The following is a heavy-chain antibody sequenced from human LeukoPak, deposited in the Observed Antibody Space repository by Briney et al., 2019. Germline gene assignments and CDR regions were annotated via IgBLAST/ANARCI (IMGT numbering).Heavy chain of an antibody. V-gene: IGHV1-2*02. CDR2: INPNSGGT. CDR1: GCTFTGYY. J-gene: IGHJ2*01. Sequence: ASVKVSCKASGCTFTGYYMHWVRQAPGQGLEWMGWINPNSGGTNYAQKFQGRVTMTRDTSISTAYMELSRLRSDDTAVYYCARPAASTGLGIRFWYFDLWGRGTLVTVSS. CDR3: ARPAASTGLGIRFWYFDL. D-gene: IGHD7-27*01.